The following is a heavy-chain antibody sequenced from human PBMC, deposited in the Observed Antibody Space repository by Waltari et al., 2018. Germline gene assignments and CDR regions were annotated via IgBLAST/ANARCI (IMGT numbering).Heavy chain of an antibody. CDR3: ARGTYTVTTKGYFDY. Sequence: EVQLVESGGGLVQPGGSLCLSCAAPGFTFTGHWISWVRQAPGKVLEWVANIKQDGSEKYYVDSVEGRFTISRDNAKTSLSLQMNSLRADDTAVYYCARGTYTVTTKGYFDYWGQGTLVTVSS. CDR2: IKQDGSEK. V-gene: IGHV3-7*01. D-gene: IGHD4-17*01. J-gene: IGHJ4*02. CDR1: GFTFTGHW.